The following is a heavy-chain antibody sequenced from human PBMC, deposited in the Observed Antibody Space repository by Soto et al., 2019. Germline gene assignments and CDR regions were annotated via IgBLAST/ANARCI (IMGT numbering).Heavy chain of an antibody. CDR1: GYTFTSYG. V-gene: IGHV1-18*01. CDR3: ARNSAVAATPHWFDP. Sequence: QVQLVQSGAEVKKPGASVKVSCKASGYTFTSYGISWVRQAPGQGLEWMGWISAYNGNTNYAQKLQGRGTLTEDTATSTAYMELRSLRSDDTAVYYCARNSAVAATPHWFDPWGQGTLVTVSS. D-gene: IGHD2-15*01. J-gene: IGHJ5*02. CDR2: ISAYNGNT.